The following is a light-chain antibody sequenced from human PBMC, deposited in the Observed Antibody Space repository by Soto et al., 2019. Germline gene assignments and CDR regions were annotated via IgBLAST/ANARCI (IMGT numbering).Light chain of an antibody. J-gene: IGKJ2*03. CDR2: GAS. CDR1: QSVSRSL. Sequence: EIVLTQSPGTLSLSPGERATLSCRASQSVSRSLLAWYQQQPGQAPRLLIYGASTRATGIADRFSGSGSGTDFTLTISRLEPEDFAVYYCQQYGNPPPYSFRQGTKLEIK. CDR3: QQYGNPPPYS. V-gene: IGKV3-20*01.